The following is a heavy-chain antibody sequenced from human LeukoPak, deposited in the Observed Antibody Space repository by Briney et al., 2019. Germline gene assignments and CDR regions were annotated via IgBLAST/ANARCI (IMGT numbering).Heavy chain of an antibody. Sequence: GGSLRLSCAASGFTFSSYWMHWVRQAPGKGLGWVSRINSDGSSTSYADSVKGRFTISRDNAKNTLYLQMNSLRAEDTAVYYCARGYSGFYTDYWGQGTLVTVSS. J-gene: IGHJ4*02. D-gene: IGHD5-12*01. CDR3: ARGYSGFYTDY. CDR2: INSDGSST. V-gene: IGHV3-74*01. CDR1: GFTFSSYW.